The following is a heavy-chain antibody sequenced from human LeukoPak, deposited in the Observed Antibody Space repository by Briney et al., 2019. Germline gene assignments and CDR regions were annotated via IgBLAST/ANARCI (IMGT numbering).Heavy chain of an antibody. CDR2: ISSSGSTI. V-gene: IGHV3-48*03. CDR1: GFTFSSYE. J-gene: IGHJ4*02. Sequence: GGSLRLSCAASGFTFSSYEMNWVRQAPGKGLEWVSYISSSGSTIYYADSVKGRFTISGDNAKNSLYLQMNSLRAEDTAVYYCAREGVYYYDSSGNYFDYWGQGTLVTVSS. CDR3: AREGVYYYDSSGNYFDY. D-gene: IGHD3-22*01.